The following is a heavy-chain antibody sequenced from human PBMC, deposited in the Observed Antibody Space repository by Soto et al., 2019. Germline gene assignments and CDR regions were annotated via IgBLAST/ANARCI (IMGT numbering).Heavy chain of an antibody. V-gene: IGHV4-34*01. D-gene: IGHD3-10*01. CDR2: INHSGST. Sequence: PSETLSLTCAVYGGSFSGYYWSWIRQPPGKGLEWIGEINHSGSTNYNPSLKGRVTISVDTSKNQFSLKLSSVTAADTAVYYCARDKGWVMVRGVIGLGDYYYYGMDVWGQGTTVTVSS. J-gene: IGHJ6*02. CDR1: GGSFSGYY. CDR3: ARDKGWVMVRGVIGLGDYYYYGMDV.